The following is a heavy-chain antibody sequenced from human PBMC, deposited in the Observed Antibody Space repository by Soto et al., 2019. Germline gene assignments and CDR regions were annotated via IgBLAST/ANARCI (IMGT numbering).Heavy chain of an antibody. CDR2: ISPYNGNT. CDR3: ARGGRSSSYTSWFDP. Sequence: ASVKVSCKASGYTFISYGISWVRQAPGQGLEWMGWISPYNGNTNYAQSFQGRVTITADESTSTAYMELSSLRSEDTAVYYCARGGRSSSYTSWFDPWGQGTLVTVSS. CDR1: GYTFISYG. J-gene: IGHJ5*02. D-gene: IGHD2-15*01. V-gene: IGHV1-18*01.